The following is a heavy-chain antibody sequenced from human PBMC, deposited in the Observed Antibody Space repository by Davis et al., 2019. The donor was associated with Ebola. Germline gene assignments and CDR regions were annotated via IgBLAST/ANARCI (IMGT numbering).Heavy chain of an antibody. D-gene: IGHD3-22*01. CDR3: ARGHYYYDSSAPDY. CDR1: GGSVSSGSYY. Sequence: PSETLSLTCTVSGGSVSSGSYYWSWIRQPPGKGLEWIGYIYYSGSTNYNPSLKSRVTISVDTSKNQFSLKLSSVTAADTAVYYCARGHYYYDSSAPDYWGQGTLVTVSS. J-gene: IGHJ4*02. V-gene: IGHV4-61*01. CDR2: IYYSGST.